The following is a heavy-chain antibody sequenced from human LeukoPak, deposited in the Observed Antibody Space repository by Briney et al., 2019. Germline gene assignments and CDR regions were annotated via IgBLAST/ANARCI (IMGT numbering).Heavy chain of an antibody. CDR3: AKEPYRPPQWPGG. Sequence: GTSLRLSCVASGFTFRSHAMSWVRQAPGKGLEWVSSTSGSGDITDYADSVRGRFTISRDNSKNTLYPQMTSLRAEDTAVYYCAKEPYRPPQWPGGWGQGTLVTVSS. J-gene: IGHJ1*01. D-gene: IGHD6-19*01. V-gene: IGHV3-23*01. CDR2: TSGSGDIT. CDR1: GFTFRSHA.